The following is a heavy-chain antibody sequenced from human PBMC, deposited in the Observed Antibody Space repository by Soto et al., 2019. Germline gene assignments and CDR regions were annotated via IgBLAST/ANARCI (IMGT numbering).Heavy chain of an antibody. D-gene: IGHD3-9*01. J-gene: IGHJ2*01. V-gene: IGHV4-39*01. Sequence: QLQLQESGPGLVKPSETLSLTCTVSGGSISSSSYYWGWIRQPPGKGLEWIGSIYYSGSTYYNPSLKSRVTISVDTSKNQFSLKLSSVTAADTAVYYCARPLINHDILTGYQDWYFDLWGRGTLVTVSS. CDR1: GGSISSSSYY. CDR3: ARPLINHDILTGYQDWYFDL. CDR2: IYYSGST.